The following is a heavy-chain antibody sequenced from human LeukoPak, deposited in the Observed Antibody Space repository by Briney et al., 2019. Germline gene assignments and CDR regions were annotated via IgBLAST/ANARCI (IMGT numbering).Heavy chain of an antibody. J-gene: IGHJ4*02. Sequence: SETLSLTCTVSGGSISSGSYHWSWIRQPAGKALEWIGRIYPSGSTNYDPSLKSRVTISVDTSKNQFSLKLTSVTAADTAVYYCARGYCSGGSCQGYFDYWGQGTLVTVSS. D-gene: IGHD2-15*01. V-gene: IGHV4-61*02. CDR3: ARGYCSGGSCQGYFDY. CDR1: GGSISSGSYH. CDR2: IYPSGST.